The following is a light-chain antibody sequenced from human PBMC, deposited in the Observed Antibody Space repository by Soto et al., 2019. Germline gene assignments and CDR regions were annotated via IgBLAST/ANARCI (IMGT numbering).Light chain of an antibody. CDR3: SSYTSSSTPYV. CDR1: SSDIGAYDY. Sequence: QSALTQPASVYGSPGQSITISCTGSSSDIGAYDYVSWYQQRPVKAPKLMIFDVTNRPSGVSDRFSGSKSGNTASLTISGLQTEDEDDYYCSSYTSSSTPYVFGTGTKLTVL. J-gene: IGLJ1*01. CDR2: DVT. V-gene: IGLV2-14*01.